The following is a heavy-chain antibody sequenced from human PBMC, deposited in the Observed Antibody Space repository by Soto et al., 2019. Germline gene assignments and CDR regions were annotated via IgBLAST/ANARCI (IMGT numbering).Heavy chain of an antibody. CDR3: ARAHCSGGSCYSVQHWFDP. CDR2: MYHSGST. CDR1: GGSISSSNW. D-gene: IGHD2-15*01. Sequence: QVQLQESGPGLVKPSGTLSLTCAVSGGSISSSNWWSWVRQPPGKGLEWIGEMYHSGSTNHNPSLKSRVTISVDKSKNQFSLKLSSVTAAHTAVYYCARAHCSGGSCYSVQHWFDPWGQGTLVTVSS. V-gene: IGHV4-4*02. J-gene: IGHJ5*02.